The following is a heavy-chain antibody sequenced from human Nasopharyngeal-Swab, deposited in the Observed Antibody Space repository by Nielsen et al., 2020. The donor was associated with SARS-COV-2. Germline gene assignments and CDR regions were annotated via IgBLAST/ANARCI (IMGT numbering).Heavy chain of an antibody. Sequence: GGSPRLSCAASGFTFSSFWMHWVRQVPGKGLVWISRISADGSSTSYADSVKGRLTISRDNARNTLYLQINTLTGEDTAVYHCARGSGPHGSWDFWGQGTLVTVSS. D-gene: IGHD1-26*01. CDR1: GFTFSSFW. CDR3: ARGSGPHGSWDF. V-gene: IGHV3-74*01. J-gene: IGHJ1*01. CDR2: ISADGSST.